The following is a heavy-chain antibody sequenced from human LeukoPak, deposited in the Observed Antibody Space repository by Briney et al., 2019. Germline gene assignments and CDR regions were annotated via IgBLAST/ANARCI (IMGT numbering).Heavy chain of an antibody. Sequence: GGSLRLSCAASGFTFSSYAMSWVRQAPGKGLEWVSAISGSGGSTYYADSVKGRFTSSRDNAKNSLYLQRNSLRAEDTAVYYCARDRVYGTAYSSSKPLDYWGQGTLVTFSS. CDR3: ARDRVYGTAYSSSKPLDY. CDR1: GFTFSSYA. J-gene: IGHJ4*02. D-gene: IGHD6-6*01. CDR2: ISGSGGST. V-gene: IGHV3-23*01.